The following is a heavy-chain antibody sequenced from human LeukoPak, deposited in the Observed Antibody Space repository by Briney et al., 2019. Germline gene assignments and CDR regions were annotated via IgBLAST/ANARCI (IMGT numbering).Heavy chain of an antibody. CDR3: AKDQDYYDSSGYSPFDY. J-gene: IGHJ4*02. Sequence: SGGSLRLSCAASGFTFSSYVMSWVRQAPGKGLEWVSAISGSGGSTYYADSVKGRFTISRDNSKNTLYLQMNSLRAEDTAVYYCAKDQDYYDSSGYSPFDYWGQGTLVTVSS. CDR2: ISGSGGST. CDR1: GFTFSSYV. D-gene: IGHD3-22*01. V-gene: IGHV3-23*01.